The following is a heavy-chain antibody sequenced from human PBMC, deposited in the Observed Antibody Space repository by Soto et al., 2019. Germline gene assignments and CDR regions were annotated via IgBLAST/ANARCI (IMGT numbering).Heavy chain of an antibody. CDR3: AGLYPYESSGYHLNY. D-gene: IGHD3-22*01. CDR2: IYYSGST. Sequence: SETLSLTCTVSGDSISNNNFYWGWIRQPPGKGLEWIGTIYYSGSTYYNPSLKSRVTISVDTSNNQLSLKLSSVTAADTAVFYCAGLYPYESSGYHLNYWGQGTLVTVSS. J-gene: IGHJ4*02. V-gene: IGHV4-39*01. CDR1: GDSISNNNFY.